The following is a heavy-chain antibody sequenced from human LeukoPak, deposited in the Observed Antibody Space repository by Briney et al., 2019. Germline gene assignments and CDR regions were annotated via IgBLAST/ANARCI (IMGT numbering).Heavy chain of an antibody. CDR3: ASSIAARTWNY. Sequence: PGGSLRLSCAASGFTFSDYQMSWLRQAPGKGLEWVSYISGGGSSIYYADSVKGRFTISRDNAKNSLYLQMNSLRADDTAVYYCASSIAARTWNYWGQGTLVTVSS. CDR2: ISGGGSSI. D-gene: IGHD6-6*01. CDR1: GFTFSDYQ. V-gene: IGHV3-11*04. J-gene: IGHJ4*02.